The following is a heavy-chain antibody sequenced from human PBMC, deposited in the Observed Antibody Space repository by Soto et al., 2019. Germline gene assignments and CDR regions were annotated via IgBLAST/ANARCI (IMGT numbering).Heavy chain of an antibody. CDR2: ISSTTNYI. CDR1: GFTFTRYS. CDR3: ARESGDLTSNFDY. V-gene: IGHV3-21*01. D-gene: IGHD3-10*01. Sequence: EVQLVGSGGGLVQPGGSLRLSSAASGFTFTRYSMNWVRQAPGKGLEWVSSISSTTNYIYYADSMTGRFTVSRDNAMISVYLDMNSLSAEDTAVYYCARESGDLTSNFDYWGQGTLVTVSS. J-gene: IGHJ4*02.